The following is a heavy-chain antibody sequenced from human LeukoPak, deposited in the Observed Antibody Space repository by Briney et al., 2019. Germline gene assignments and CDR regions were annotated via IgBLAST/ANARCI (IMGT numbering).Heavy chain of an antibody. D-gene: IGHD6-19*01. CDR3: ARERYSSGWDDAFDI. V-gene: IGHV4-59*01. CDR2: IYYNGST. J-gene: IGHJ3*02. CDR1: GGSISSYY. Sequence: SETLSLTCTVSGGSISSYYWSWIRQPPGKGLEWIGYIYYNGSTNYNPSLRSRVTISVDTSKNQFSLKLSSVTAADTAVYYCARERYSSGWDDAFDIWGQGTMVTVSS.